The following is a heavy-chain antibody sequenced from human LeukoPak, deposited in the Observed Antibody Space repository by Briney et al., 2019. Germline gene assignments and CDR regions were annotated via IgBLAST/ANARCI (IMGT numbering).Heavy chain of an antibody. Sequence: SVKVSCKASGGTFSSYAISWVRQAPGQGVEWMGGIIPIFGTANYAQKFQGRVTITADESTSTAYMEPRSLRSDDTAVYYCARDGIGWAFDIWGQGTMVTVSS. J-gene: IGHJ3*02. V-gene: IGHV1-69*01. CDR2: IIPIFGTA. CDR3: ARDGIGWAFDI. D-gene: IGHD1-26*01. CDR1: GGTFSSYA.